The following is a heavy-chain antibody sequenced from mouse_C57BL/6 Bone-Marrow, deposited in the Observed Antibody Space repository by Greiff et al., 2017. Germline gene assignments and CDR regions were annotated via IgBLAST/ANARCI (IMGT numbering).Heavy chain of an antibody. CDR3: ARDGGGITTVADY. V-gene: IGHV5-4*01. CDR1: GFTFSSYA. Sequence: EVQWVESGGGLVKPGGSLKLSCAASGFTFSSYAMSWVRQTPEKRLEWVATISDGGSYTYYPDNVKGRFTISRDNAKNNLYLQMSHLKSEDTAMYYCARDGGGITTVADYWGQGTTLTVSS. J-gene: IGHJ2*01. CDR2: ISDGGSYT. D-gene: IGHD1-1*01.